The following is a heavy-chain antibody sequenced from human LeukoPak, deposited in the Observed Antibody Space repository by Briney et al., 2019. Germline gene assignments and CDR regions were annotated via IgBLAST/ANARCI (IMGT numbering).Heavy chain of an antibody. Sequence: ASVKVSCKASGYTFTGYYMHWVRQAPGQGLEWMGWINPNSGGTNYAQKFQGRVTMTRDTSISTAYMELSRLRSDDTAVYYCARSPHSGLKNNYYYYYGMDVWGQGTTVTVSS. D-gene: IGHD5-12*01. CDR1: GYTFTGYY. V-gene: IGHV1-2*02. J-gene: IGHJ6*02. CDR2: INPNSGGT. CDR3: ARSPHSGLKNNYYYYYGMDV.